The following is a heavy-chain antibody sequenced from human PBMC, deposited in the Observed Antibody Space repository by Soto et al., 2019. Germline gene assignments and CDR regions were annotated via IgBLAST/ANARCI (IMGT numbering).Heavy chain of an antibody. Sequence: PGGSLRLSCAASGFTFSSYGMHWVRQAPGKGLEWVAVIWYDGSNKYYADSVKGRFTISRDNSKNTLYLQMNSLRAEDTAMYYCAKATATGGGAFDICGQGTMVT. CDR1: GFTFSSYG. V-gene: IGHV3-33*06. CDR2: IWYDGSNK. CDR3: AKATATGGGAFDI. D-gene: IGHD2-8*02. J-gene: IGHJ3*02.